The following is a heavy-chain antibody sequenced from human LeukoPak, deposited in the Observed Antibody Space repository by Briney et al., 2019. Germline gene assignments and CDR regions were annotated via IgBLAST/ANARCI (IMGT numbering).Heavy chain of an antibody. CDR2: IYYGGST. CDR3: ARDRGYSGYDHGMDV. Sequence: SETLSLTCTVSGGSISSYYWSWIRQPPGKGLEWIGYIYYGGSTNYNPSLKSRVTISVDTSKNQFSLKLSSVTAADTAVYYCARDRGYSGYDHGMDVWGQGTTVTVSS. D-gene: IGHD5-12*01. CDR1: GGSISSYY. V-gene: IGHV4-59*12. J-gene: IGHJ6*02.